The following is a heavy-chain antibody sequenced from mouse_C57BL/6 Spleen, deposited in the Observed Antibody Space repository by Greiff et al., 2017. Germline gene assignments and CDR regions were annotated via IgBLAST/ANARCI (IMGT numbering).Heavy chain of an antibody. CDR1: GFTFSNYW. J-gene: IGHJ4*01. D-gene: IGHD1-3*01. CDR2: IRLKSDNYAT. CDR3: TRRYKGFYYAMDY. V-gene: IGHV6-3*01. Sequence: EVKLQESGGGLVQPGGSMKLSCVASGFTFSNYWMNWVRQSPEKGLEWVAQIRLKSDNYATHYAESVKGRFTISRDDSKSSVYLQMNNLRAEDTGIYYCTRRYKGFYYAMDYWGQGTSVTVSS.